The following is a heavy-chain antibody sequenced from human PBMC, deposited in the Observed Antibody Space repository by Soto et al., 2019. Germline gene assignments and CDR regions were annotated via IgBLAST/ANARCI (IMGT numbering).Heavy chain of an antibody. CDR1: GFTFSTYW. CDR3: ARDKVVGPTTLDY. D-gene: IGHD1-26*01. J-gene: IGHJ4*02. CDR2: IKEDGSEK. Sequence: EVQLVESGGGLVQPGGSLRLSCVVSGFTFSTYWMSWVRQSPGKWLEWVANIKEDGSEKYYLDSVKARFTIYRDNAKNSLYLQMNSLRAEDTAVYYCARDKVVGPTTLDYWGQGTLVTVSS. V-gene: IGHV3-7*03.